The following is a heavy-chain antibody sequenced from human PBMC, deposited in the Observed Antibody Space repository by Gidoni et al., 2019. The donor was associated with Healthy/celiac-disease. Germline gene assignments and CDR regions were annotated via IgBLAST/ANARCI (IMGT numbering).Heavy chain of an antibody. V-gene: IGHV4-34*01. D-gene: IGHD4-17*01. J-gene: IGHJ4*02. CDR1: GGSFSGYS. CDR3: ARGRRPIAVTACLDY. CDR2: RHHSGST. Sequence: QVQLQQWGAGLLKPSETLSLTCAVYGGSFSGYSWSWLRQPPGKGLEWIGERHHSGSTNYNSTIKRRVTISVDTSKKQFSLKLSSVTAADTAVYSCARGRRPIAVTACLDYWGQGTLVTVSS.